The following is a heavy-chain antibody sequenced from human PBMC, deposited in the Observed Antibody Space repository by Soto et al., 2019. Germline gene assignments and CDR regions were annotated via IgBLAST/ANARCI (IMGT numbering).Heavy chain of an antibody. Sequence: HLQLQESGPGLVKPSETLSLTCTVSGGSISSSSYYWGWIRQPPGKGLKWIGSFYYTGDTYYTPCLKSRVTIYVDTSKKQFSLKLTSVTAADTAVYYCARQLDYYDTSGHRNFFDYWGQGTLVTVSS. CDR3: ARQLDYYDTSGHRNFFDY. CDR1: GGSISSSSYY. V-gene: IGHV4-39*01. CDR2: FYYTGDT. J-gene: IGHJ4*02. D-gene: IGHD3-22*01.